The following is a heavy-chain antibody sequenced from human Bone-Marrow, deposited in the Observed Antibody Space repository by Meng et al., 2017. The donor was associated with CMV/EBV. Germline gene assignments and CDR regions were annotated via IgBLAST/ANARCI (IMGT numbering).Heavy chain of an antibody. CDR3: ARETGEKGNWFDP. Sequence: ASVKVSCKTSGYTFTDYYIHWVRQAPGQGLEWMAWLNPNSGVTNSAQKFQGRVALTRDTSISTAYMELSRLRFDDTAIYYCARETGEKGNWFDPWGQGTLVTVSS. CDR2: LNPNSGVT. D-gene: IGHD1-1*01. V-gene: IGHV1-2*02. CDR1: GYTFTDYY. J-gene: IGHJ5*02.